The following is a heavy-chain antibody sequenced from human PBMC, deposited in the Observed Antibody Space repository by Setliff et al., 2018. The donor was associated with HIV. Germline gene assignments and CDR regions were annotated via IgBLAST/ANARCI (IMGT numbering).Heavy chain of an antibody. Sequence: PGGSLRLSCAASGLTFSSYWISWVRQAPGKGLEWVANINQDGSAKYYVDSVKGRFTISRDDSKNTLYLQMTSLRAEDTAVYYCAKSAFGGVSPFDYWGQGTLVTVSS. J-gene: IGHJ4*02. CDR1: GLTFSSYW. CDR2: INQDGSAK. V-gene: IGHV3-7*03. CDR3: AKSAFGGVSPFDY. D-gene: IGHD3-16*01.